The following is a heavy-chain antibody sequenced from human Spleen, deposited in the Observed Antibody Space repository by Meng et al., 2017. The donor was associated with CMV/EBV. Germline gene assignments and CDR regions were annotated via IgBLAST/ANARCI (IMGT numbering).Heavy chain of an antibody. CDR3: AKQFVNL. J-gene: IGHJ3*01. D-gene: IGHD3-16*02. V-gene: IGHV3-23*01. CDR2: ISESGGTT. Sequence: GGSLRLSCTVSGYSISSGYYMSWVRQAPGKGLEWVSSISESGGTTDYADSVKGRFTISRDNSKNTLYLQMSSLRAGDTAIYYCAKQFVNLWGQGTMVTVSS. CDR1: GYSISSGYY.